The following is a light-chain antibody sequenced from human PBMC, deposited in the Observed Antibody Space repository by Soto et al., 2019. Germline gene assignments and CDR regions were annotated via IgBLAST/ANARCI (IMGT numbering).Light chain of an antibody. Sequence: QSVLTQPPSMSGAPGQRVTISCTGSSSNIGAGYDVHWYQLLPGTAPKLLIYGNTNRPSGVPDRFSGSKSGTSASLAITGLRAEDEADYYCQSHDSSLNSWVFGGGPKLTVL. CDR1: SSNIGAGYD. J-gene: IGLJ3*02. CDR2: GNT. V-gene: IGLV1-40*01. CDR3: QSHDSSLNSWV.